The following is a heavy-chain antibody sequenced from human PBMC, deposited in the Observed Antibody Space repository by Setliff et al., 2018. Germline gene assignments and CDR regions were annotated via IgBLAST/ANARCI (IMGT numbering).Heavy chain of an antibody. J-gene: IGHJ4*02. CDR3: AKAPYCSGGSCSSAYIFDH. V-gene: IGHV3-9*01. D-gene: IGHD2-15*01. Sequence: GGSLRLSCAASGFTFHGSATHWVRQAPGKGLEWVSGISWKSDSMGYADSVKGRFTMTRDNAKNSLYLQMNSLRPEDTALYYCAKAPYCSGGSCSSAYIFDHWGQGTLVTVSS. CDR2: ISWKSDSM. CDR1: GFTFHGSA.